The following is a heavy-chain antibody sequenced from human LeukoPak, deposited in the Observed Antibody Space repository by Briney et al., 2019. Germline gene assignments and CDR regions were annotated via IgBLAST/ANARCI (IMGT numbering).Heavy chain of an antibody. V-gene: IGHV3-74*01. CDR1: GFTFSNYW. D-gene: IGHD1-14*01. J-gene: IGHJ4*02. Sequence: PGGSLRLSCAASGFTFSNYWMHWVRQAPEKGLMWVSKIHSDGSGPDYAESVKGQFTISRDNAKNTLYLQMNSLRAEDTAVYYCTRDVYGLGDYWGQGTLVPVSS. CDR3: TRDVYGLGDY. CDR2: IHSDGSGP.